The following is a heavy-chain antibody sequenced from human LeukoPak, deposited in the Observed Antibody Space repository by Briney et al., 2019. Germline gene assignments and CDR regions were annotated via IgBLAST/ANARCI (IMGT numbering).Heavy chain of an antibody. Sequence: GGSLRLSCAASGFTFSSYEMNWVRQAPGKGLEWVAVISYDGSNKYYADSVKGRFTISRDNSKNTLYLQMNSLRAEDTAVYYCAKEIWFGELNVWGKGTTVTVSS. D-gene: IGHD3-10*01. CDR3: AKEIWFGELNV. J-gene: IGHJ6*04. V-gene: IGHV3-30*18. CDR1: GFTFSSYE. CDR2: ISYDGSNK.